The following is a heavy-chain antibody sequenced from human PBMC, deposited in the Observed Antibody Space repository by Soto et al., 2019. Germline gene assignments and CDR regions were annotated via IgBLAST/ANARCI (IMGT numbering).Heavy chain of an antibody. CDR1: GFTFSSYG. CDR3: AKDRLRGGFLTTATTNGMDV. V-gene: IGHV3-30*18. D-gene: IGHD1-26*01. J-gene: IGHJ6*02. Sequence: QVRLVESGGGVVQPGRSLRLSCAASGFTFSSYGMHWVRQAPGKGLEWVALISHDGSNKYYVDSVKGRFTISRDNSKNTLFLQMNSLRAGDTAVYYCAKDRLRGGFLTTATTNGMDVWGQGTTVTVSS. CDR2: ISHDGSNK.